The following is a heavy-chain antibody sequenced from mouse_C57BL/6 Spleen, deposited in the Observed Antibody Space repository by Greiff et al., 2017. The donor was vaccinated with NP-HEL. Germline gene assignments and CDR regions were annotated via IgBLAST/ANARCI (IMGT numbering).Heavy chain of an antibody. D-gene: IGHD2-2*01. J-gene: IGHJ1*03. CDR3: ASGRLRPYWYFDV. CDR1: GYTFTSYW. Sequence: QVQLQQPGAELVMPGASVKLSCKASGYTFTSYWMHWVKQRPGQGLEWIGEIDPSDSYTNYNQKFKGKSTLTVDKSSSTAYMQLSSLTSEDSAVYYCASGRLRPYWYFDVWGTGTTVTVSS. V-gene: IGHV1-69*01. CDR2: IDPSDSYT.